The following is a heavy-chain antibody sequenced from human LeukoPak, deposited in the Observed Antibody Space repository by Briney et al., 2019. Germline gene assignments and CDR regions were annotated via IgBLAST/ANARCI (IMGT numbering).Heavy chain of an antibody. Sequence: ASVKVSCKASGYTFTNYYMHWLRQAPGQGLEWVGVFNPSGGSTSYAQKFQGRVTMTRDTSTSTVYMELSSLRSEDTAVYFCARVRDGYNDAFDIWGQGTMATVS. J-gene: IGHJ3*02. CDR2: FNPSGGST. D-gene: IGHD5-24*01. V-gene: IGHV1-46*01. CDR3: ARVRDGYNDAFDI. CDR1: GYTFTNYY.